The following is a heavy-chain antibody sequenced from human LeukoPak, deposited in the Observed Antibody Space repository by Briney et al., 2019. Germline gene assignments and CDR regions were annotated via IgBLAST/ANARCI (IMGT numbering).Heavy chain of an antibody. J-gene: IGHJ5*02. D-gene: IGHD2-8*01. CDR1: GYSFASFW. CDR3: ARRGVPYNWFGP. Sequence: GESLKISCTASGYSFASFWIAWVRQLPGKGLEWMGIIFPDDSNTGYNPSFQGQVTMSADKSVSTAYLQWSSLKASDTAIYYCARRGVPYNWFGPWGQGTLVTVSS. CDR2: IFPDDSNT. V-gene: IGHV5-51*01.